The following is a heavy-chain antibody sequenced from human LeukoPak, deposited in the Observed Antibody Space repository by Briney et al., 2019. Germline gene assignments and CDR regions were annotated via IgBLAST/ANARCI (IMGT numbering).Heavy chain of an antibody. CDR2: IHGSDGRT. D-gene: IGHD3-3*02. Sequence: GGSLRLSCVAPGFTFSNYAMSWVRQAPGMGLEWVSAIHGSDGRTWYADSVKGRCTISRDNSRNTVYLQMNSLRAEDTALYYCARDRAFPNDVFDIWGQGTMVTVSS. J-gene: IGHJ3*02. CDR3: ARDRAFPNDVFDI. V-gene: IGHV3-23*01. CDR1: GFTFSNYA.